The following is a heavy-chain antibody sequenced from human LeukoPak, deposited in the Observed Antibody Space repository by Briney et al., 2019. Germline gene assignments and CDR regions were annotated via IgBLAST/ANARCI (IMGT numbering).Heavy chain of an antibody. Sequence: PGGSLRLSCAASGFTFSSYGMHWVRQAPGKGLEWVAVIWYDGSNKYYADSVKGRFTISRDNSKNTLYLQMNSLRAEDTAVYYCAKDIAAAGYYFDYWGQGTLVAVSS. V-gene: IGHV3-33*06. CDR2: IWYDGSNK. CDR3: AKDIAAAGYYFDY. J-gene: IGHJ4*02. CDR1: GFTFSSYG. D-gene: IGHD6-13*01.